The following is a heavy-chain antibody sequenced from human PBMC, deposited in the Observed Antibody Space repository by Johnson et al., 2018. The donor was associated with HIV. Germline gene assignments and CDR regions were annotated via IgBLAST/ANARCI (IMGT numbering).Heavy chain of an antibody. CDR1: GFTFSSYA. CDR2: ISGSGGST. V-gene: IGHV3-23*04. D-gene: IGHD3-22*01. CDR3: AKDSNPTFMIVLTFDAFDI. J-gene: IGHJ3*02. Sequence: VQLVESGGGLVQPGGSLRLSCAASGFTFSSYAMSWVRQAPGKGLEWVSAISGSGGSTYYADSVKGRFTISRDNSKNTLYLQMNSLRAEDTAVYYCAKDSNPTFMIVLTFDAFDIWGQGTMVTVSS.